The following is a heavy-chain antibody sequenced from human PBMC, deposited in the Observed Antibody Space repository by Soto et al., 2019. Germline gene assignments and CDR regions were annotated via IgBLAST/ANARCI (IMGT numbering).Heavy chain of an antibody. Sequence: EVHLVESGGGLAQPGGSRRLSCVGSGYILSSYWMSWVRQAPGKGPEWVANIKQDGSETQYVDSVRGRFTISRDNAKNSLYLQMKSLRAEDTAVYYCAICGTDICYAFDYWGQGTQVIVS. CDR3: AICGTDICYAFDY. CDR2: IKQDGSET. J-gene: IGHJ4*02. V-gene: IGHV3-7*03. D-gene: IGHD2-15*01. CDR1: GYILSSYW.